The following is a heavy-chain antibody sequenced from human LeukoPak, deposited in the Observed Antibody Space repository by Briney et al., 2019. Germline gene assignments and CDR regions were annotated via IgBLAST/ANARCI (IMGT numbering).Heavy chain of an antibody. CDR1: GFTFSSYG. D-gene: IGHD3-3*01. CDR3: ARVSYSYYDFWSGRDAFDI. CDR2: IRYDGSNK. Sequence: PGGSLRLSCAASGFTFSSYGMHWVRQAPGKGLEWVAFIRYDGSNKYYADSVKGRFTISRDNAKNSLYLQMNSLRAEDTAVYYCARVSYSYYDFWSGRDAFDIWGQGTMVTVSS. V-gene: IGHV3-30*02. J-gene: IGHJ3*02.